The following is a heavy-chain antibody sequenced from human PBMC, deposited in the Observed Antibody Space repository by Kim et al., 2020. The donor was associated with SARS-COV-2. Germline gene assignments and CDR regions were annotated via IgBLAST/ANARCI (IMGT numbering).Heavy chain of an antibody. Sequence: SETLSLTCAVYGGSFSGYYWSWIRQPPGKGLEWIGEINHSGSTNYNPSLKSRVTISVDTSKNQFSLKLSSVTAADTAVYYCARGFLFWLGYYGMDVWGQGTTVTVSS. CDR2: INHSGST. V-gene: IGHV4-34*01. CDR3: ARGFLFWLGYYGMDV. D-gene: IGHD3-9*01. J-gene: IGHJ6*02. CDR1: GGSFSGYY.